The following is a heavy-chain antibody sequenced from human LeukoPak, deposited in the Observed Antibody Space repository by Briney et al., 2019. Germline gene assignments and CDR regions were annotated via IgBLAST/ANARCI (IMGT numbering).Heavy chain of an antibody. D-gene: IGHD2-15*01. J-gene: IGHJ6*03. V-gene: IGHV4-38-2*02. Sequence: SETLSLTCTVSGYSISSGYYWGWIRQPPGKGLEWIGSIYHSGSTYYNPSLKSRVTISVDTSKNQFSLKLSSVTAADTAVYYCARVVAAFYYYYYYMDVWGKGTTVTVSS. CDR1: GYSISSGYY. CDR3: ARVVAAFYYYYYYMDV. CDR2: IYHSGST.